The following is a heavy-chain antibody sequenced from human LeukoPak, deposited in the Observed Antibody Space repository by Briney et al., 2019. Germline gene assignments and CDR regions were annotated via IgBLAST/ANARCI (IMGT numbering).Heavy chain of an antibody. V-gene: IGHV3-48*03. D-gene: IGHD5-18*01. J-gene: IGHJ4*02. Sequence: GGSLRLSCAASGFTFSSYEMNWVRQAPGKGLEWVSYISSSGSTIYYADSVKGRFTISGDNAKNSLYLQMNSLRAEDTAVYYCARPVKRGYSYGYGYWGQGTLVTVSS. CDR2: ISSSGSTI. CDR3: ARPVKRGYSYGYGY. CDR1: GFTFSSYE.